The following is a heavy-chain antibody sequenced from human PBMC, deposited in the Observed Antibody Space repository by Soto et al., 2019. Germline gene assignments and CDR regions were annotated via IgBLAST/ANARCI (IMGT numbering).Heavy chain of an antibody. Sequence: EVQLVESGGGLVKPGGPLTLSCEGSGFTFRNAWMSWVRQAPGKGLEWVGRIKSKSDGETTDYAAHVKGRFTISRDDSRDTFYLRMSSLKREETAVHYCTTDRILWFGEYTFAIDVWGQGTTVTVSS. D-gene: IGHD3-10*01. CDR3: TTDRILWFGEYTFAIDV. CDR2: IKSKSDGETT. CDR1: GFTFRNAW. J-gene: IGHJ6*02. V-gene: IGHV3-15*01.